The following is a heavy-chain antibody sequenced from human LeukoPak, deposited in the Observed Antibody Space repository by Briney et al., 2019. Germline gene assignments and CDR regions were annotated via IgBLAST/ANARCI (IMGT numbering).Heavy chain of an antibody. Sequence: ASVKVSCKASGYTFTSYGISWVRQAPGQGLEWMGWISAYNGNTNYAQKLQGRVTMTRDTSISTAYMELSRLRSDDTAVYYCARDRGAAATFDYWGQGTLVTVSS. CDR1: GYTFTSYG. CDR2: ISAYNGNT. D-gene: IGHD6-13*01. V-gene: IGHV1-18*01. J-gene: IGHJ4*02. CDR3: ARDRGAAATFDY.